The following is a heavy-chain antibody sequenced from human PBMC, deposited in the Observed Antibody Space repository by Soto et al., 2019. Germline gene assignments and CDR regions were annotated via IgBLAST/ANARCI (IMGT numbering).Heavy chain of an antibody. CDR2: IGGGGVTT. CDR1: GFTFSSYA. J-gene: IGHJ3*02. D-gene: IGHD2-15*01. Sequence: PGGSLRLSCAASGFTFSSYAMTWVRQAPGKGLDYVAAIGGGGVTTYYADSMKGRFTISRDNSKNTLFLQMNSLRAEDTAVYYCAKDRDDIGMVDAFEIWAQGTVVTVSS. CDR3: AKDRDDIGMVDAFEI. V-gene: IGHV3-23*01.